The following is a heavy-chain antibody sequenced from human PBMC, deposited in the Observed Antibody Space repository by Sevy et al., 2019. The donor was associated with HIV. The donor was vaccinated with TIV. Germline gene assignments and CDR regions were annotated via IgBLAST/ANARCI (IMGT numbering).Heavy chain of an antibody. Sequence: GGSLRLSCAASGFTFSSYSMHWVRQAPEKGLEWVSSVRGLSNYIYYADSMKGRFSISRDNAKNSLYLQMISLRAEDTAVFYCARAVPATDAFDIWGQGTLVTVSS. CDR2: VRGLSNYI. CDR3: ARAVPATDAFDI. D-gene: IGHD6-19*01. V-gene: IGHV3-21*01. CDR1: GFTFSSYS. J-gene: IGHJ3*02.